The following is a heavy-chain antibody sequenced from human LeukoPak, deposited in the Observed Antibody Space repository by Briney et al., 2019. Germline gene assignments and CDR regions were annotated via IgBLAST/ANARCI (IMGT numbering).Heavy chain of an antibody. CDR3: ARGPYYYDSSGYYYFDY. J-gene: IGHJ4*02. D-gene: IGHD3-22*01. CDR1: GFTFSSYS. V-gene: IGHV3-21*01. CDR2: ISSSSSYI. Sequence: GGSLRLSCAASGFTFSSYSMNWVRQAPGKGLEWVSSISSSSSYIYYADPVKGRFTISRDNAKNSLYLQMNSLRAEDTAVYYCARGPYYYDSSGYYYFDYWGQGTLVTVSS.